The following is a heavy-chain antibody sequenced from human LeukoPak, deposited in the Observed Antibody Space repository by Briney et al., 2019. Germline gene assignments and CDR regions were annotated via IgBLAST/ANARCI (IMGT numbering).Heavy chain of an antibody. CDR2: IYYSGST. CDR1: GGSISSYY. CDR3: ARREPYSSSWSFDY. Sequence: SETLSLTCTVSGGSISSYYWSWTRQPPGKGLEWIGYIYYSGSTNYNPSPKSRVTISVDTSKNQFSLKLSSVTAADTAVYYCARREPYSSSWSFDYWGQGTLVTVSS. V-gene: IGHV4-59*08. J-gene: IGHJ4*02. D-gene: IGHD6-13*01.